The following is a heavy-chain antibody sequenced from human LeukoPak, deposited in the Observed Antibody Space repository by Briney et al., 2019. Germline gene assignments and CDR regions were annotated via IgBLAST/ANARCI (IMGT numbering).Heavy chain of an antibody. CDR2: IYYSGNT. V-gene: IGHV4-59*01. CDR1: GVSISSYY. CDR3: ARGTSPLDY. J-gene: IGHJ4*02. Sequence: PSETLSLTCTVSGVSISSYYWSWIRQPPGKGPEYIGYIYYSGNTNYNPSLKSRVTISVDTSKNQFSLKLSSVTAADTAVYYCARGTSPLDYWGQGTLVTVSS.